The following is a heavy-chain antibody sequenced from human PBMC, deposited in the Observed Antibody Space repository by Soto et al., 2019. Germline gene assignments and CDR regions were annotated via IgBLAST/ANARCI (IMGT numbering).Heavy chain of an antibody. D-gene: IGHD1-26*01. CDR1: GGTFSSYT. CDR3: ARVVVGSRLSLDY. Sequence: QVQLVQSGAEVKKPGSSVTLSCKASGGTFSSYTISWVRQAPGQGLEWMAGISPIFGTPIYAQKFQDRVTITADVSTMTAYMEMNRLTSEDTAAYYCARVVVGSRLSLDYWGQGTLVTISS. J-gene: IGHJ4*02. CDR2: ISPIFGTP. V-gene: IGHV1-69*01.